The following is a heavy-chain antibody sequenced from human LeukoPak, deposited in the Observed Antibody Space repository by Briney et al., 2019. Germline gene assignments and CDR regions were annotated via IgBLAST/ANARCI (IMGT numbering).Heavy chain of an antibody. CDR1: GYTVTTHY. Sequence: ASVKVSCKASGYTVTTHYIHWVRQAAGQGLEWLGIINPSGGSTSYAQKFQGRVTMTRDTSTSTVYMELSSLRSEDTAVYYCARDADTAMVNGMDVWGQGTTVTVSS. D-gene: IGHD5-18*01. CDR3: ARDADTAMVNGMDV. J-gene: IGHJ6*02. CDR2: INPSGGST. V-gene: IGHV1-46*01.